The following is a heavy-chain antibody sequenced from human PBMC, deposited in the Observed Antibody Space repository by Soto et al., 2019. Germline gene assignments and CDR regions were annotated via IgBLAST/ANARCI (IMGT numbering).Heavy chain of an antibody. CDR2: INYSTYT. D-gene: IGHD3-16*01. CDR3: ARGRAVRVAAMITYFDY. CDR1: GGSLRGFY. Sequence: SETLSLTCAVYGGSLRGFYWNWIRQPPGKGLEWIGEINYSTYTNYNPSLKSRVILSVDTSKNQFSLRLRSVTAADTAVYYCARGRAVRVAAMITYFDYWGQGTLVTVSS. V-gene: IGHV4-34*01. J-gene: IGHJ4*01.